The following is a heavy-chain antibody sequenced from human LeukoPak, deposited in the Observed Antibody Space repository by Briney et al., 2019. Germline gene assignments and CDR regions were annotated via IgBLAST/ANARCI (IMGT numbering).Heavy chain of an antibody. CDR1: GFTFSSYG. CDR3: AREGMVRGLIDY. CDR2: IWYDGSNK. D-gene: IGHD3-10*01. J-gene: IGHJ4*02. Sequence: PGRSLRLSCAASGFTFSSYGMHWVRQAPGKGLEWVAIIWYDGSNKYYADSVKGRFTISRDNPNSTLYLQMKSLRAEDTAVYYCAREGMVRGLIDYWGQGTLVTVSS. V-gene: IGHV3-33*01.